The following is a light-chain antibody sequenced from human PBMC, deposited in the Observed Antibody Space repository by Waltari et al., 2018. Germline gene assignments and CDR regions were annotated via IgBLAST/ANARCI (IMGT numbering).Light chain of an antibody. V-gene: IGKV4-1*01. Sequence: DIVLTQSPDSLAVSLGERATINCKSSQSVLSSPNNKNYLGWYQQKPGQPPKLRITWASTRESLVPDRFIDIGSGTDVTLAFSSLQAEDVAVYFCQRCYTFPFTFGQWTQLEIK. CDR1: QSVLSSPNNKNY. J-gene: IGKJ2*01. CDR3: QRCYTFPFT. CDR2: WAS.